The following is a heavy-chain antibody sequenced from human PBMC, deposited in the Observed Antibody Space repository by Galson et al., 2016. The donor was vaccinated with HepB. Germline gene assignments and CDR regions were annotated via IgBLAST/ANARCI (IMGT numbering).Heavy chain of an antibody. J-gene: IGHJ3*02. D-gene: IGHD2-21*02. Sequence: SLRLSCAASGFPFSNYGMHWVRQTPDKGLEWVAIVWYDGETKYYGDSVKGRFTISRDNSKNTLYLQMNSLRVEDTAVYYCAREGADCDFHDALDIWGQGTMRTVSS. CDR2: VWYDGETK. CDR1: GFPFSNYG. CDR3: AREGADCDFHDALDI. V-gene: IGHV3-33*01.